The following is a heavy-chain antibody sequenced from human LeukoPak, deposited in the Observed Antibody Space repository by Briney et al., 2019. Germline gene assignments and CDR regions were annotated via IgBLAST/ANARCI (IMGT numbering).Heavy chain of an antibody. CDR3: ARIRGGSGYDDY. D-gene: IGHD5-12*01. V-gene: IGHV4-59*08. J-gene: IGHJ4*02. CDR2: IYYSGSTNT. CDR1: GVSISSYY. Sequence: ASETLSLTCTVSGVSISSYYWSWIRQPPGKGLEWIGHIYYSGSTNTNYNPSLKSRVTISVDTSKNQFSLKLSSVTAADTAVYYCARIRGGSGYDDYWGQGTLVTVSS.